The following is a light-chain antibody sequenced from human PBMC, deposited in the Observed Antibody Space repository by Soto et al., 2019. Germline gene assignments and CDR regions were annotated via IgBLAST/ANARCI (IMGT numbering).Light chain of an antibody. CDR3: QQYNIWPSFT. CDR2: GAS. CDR1: QSVSNN. Sequence: EIVMTQSPATLSVSPGERATLSCRASQSVSNNLAWYQQKPGQAPRLLIYGASTRVTGIPARFSGSGSGTEFTLTISSLQSEDFEVYYCQQYNIWPSFTFGPGTRVDMK. J-gene: IGKJ3*01. V-gene: IGKV3-15*01.